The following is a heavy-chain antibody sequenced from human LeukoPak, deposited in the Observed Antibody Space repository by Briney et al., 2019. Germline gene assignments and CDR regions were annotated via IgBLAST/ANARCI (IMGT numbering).Heavy chain of an antibody. CDR3: ARANYDILTGYYRDNWFDP. D-gene: IGHD3-9*01. CDR1: GFTFSNYG. Sequence: GGSLRLSCAASGFTFSNYGMHWVRQAPGKGLEWVAVISYDGSNKYYVDSVKGRFTISRDNSKNTLYLQMNSLRAEDTAVYYCARANYDILTGYYRDNWFDPWGQGTLVTVSS. CDR2: ISYDGSNK. J-gene: IGHJ5*02. V-gene: IGHV3-30*03.